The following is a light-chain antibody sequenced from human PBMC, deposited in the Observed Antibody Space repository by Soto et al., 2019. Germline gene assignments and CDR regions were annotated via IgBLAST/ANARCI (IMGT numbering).Light chain of an antibody. Sequence: SLSASVGDRVTITCRASQSIGIYLNWYQKKPGKAPKLLIHAASTLQSGAPSTFSGSGYGTDFALTIISLQPEDIATYYCHQTFANPWTFSHVTMVDI. V-gene: IGKV1-39*01. CDR1: QSIGIY. J-gene: IGKJ1*01. CDR2: AAS. CDR3: HQTFANPWT.